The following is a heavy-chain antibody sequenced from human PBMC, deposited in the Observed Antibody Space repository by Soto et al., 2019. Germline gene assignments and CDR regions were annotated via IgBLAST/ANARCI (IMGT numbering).Heavy chain of an antibody. Sequence: EVQLVESGGGLVKPGGSLRLSCAASGFTFRNYAMNWVRQAPGKGLEWVSSIITSGSDIYYADSVKGRFSISRDNTKNSLYLQMNSLRAEDTALYYCARWRYGDNYAFDYWGQGTLVTVSS. CDR2: IITSGSDI. CDR3: ARWRYGDNYAFDY. J-gene: IGHJ4*02. V-gene: IGHV3-21*01. D-gene: IGHD5-12*01. CDR1: GFTFRNYA.